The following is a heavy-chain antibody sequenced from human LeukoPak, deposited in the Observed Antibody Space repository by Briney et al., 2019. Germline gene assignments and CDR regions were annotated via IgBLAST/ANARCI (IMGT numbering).Heavy chain of an antibody. Sequence: PGGSLRLSCAASGFTFDDYGMSWVRQAPGKGLEWVSGINWNGGSTGYADSEKGRFTISRDNAKNSLYLQMNSLRAEDTVLYHCARVSGSYYGAFDIWGQGTMVTVSS. CDR2: INWNGGST. CDR1: GFTFDDYG. CDR3: ARVSGSYYGAFDI. J-gene: IGHJ3*02. V-gene: IGHV3-20*01. D-gene: IGHD1-26*01.